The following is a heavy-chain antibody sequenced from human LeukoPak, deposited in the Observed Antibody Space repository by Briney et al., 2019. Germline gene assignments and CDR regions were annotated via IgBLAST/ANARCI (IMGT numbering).Heavy chain of an antibody. CDR2: ISTYNAYT. J-gene: IGHJ4*02. V-gene: IGHV1-18*01. Sequence: ASVKVSCKASGYTFTNYGITWVRQAPGQGLEWMGWISTYNAYTNYAQKFQGRVTMTTDTSTSTAYMELRSLRSDDTAVYYCARDRYSYGYGRADYWGQGTLVTVSS. D-gene: IGHD5-18*01. CDR3: ARDRYSYGYGRADY. CDR1: GYTFTNYG.